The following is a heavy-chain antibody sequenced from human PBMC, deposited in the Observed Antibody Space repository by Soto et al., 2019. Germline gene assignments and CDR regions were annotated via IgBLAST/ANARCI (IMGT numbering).Heavy chain of an antibody. J-gene: IGHJ5*02. V-gene: IGHV4-59*12. CDR3: ARMGCTNGVCYTLSWFDP. Sequence: PSETLSLTCTVSGGSISSYYWSWIRQPPGKGLEWIGYIYYSGSTYYNPSLKSRVTISVDTSKNQFSLKLSSVTAADTAVYYCARMGCTNGVCYTLSWFDPWGQGTLVTVSS. D-gene: IGHD2-8*01. CDR1: GGSISSYY. CDR2: IYYSGST.